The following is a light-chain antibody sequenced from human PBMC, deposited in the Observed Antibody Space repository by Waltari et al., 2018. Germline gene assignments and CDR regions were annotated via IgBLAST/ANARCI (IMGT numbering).Light chain of an antibody. CDR1: SSAIGSYNS. CDR2: DVS. CDR3: SSSTSRTALL. Sequence: QSALTQPASLSGSPGQSITISCTGTSSAIGSYNSVSWYQQHPGEAPKLMIYDVSVRPSGVSNRFSGSKSGNTASLTISGLQAEDEADYYCSSSTSRTALLFGGGTKLTVL. J-gene: IGLJ2*01. V-gene: IGLV2-14*03.